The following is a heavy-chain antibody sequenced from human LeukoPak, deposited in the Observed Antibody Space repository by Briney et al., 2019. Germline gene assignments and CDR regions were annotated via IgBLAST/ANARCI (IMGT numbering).Heavy chain of an antibody. CDR3: ARDSLAATGTPKYFQH. V-gene: IGHV3-21*01. Sequence: GGSLRLSCAASGFTFRSYSMNWVRQAPGKGLEWVSAIDPSSTYIYYADSVKGRFTISRDNAENSLYLQMNSLRVEDTAVYYCARDSLAATGTPKYFQHWGQGTLVTVSS. CDR2: IDPSSTYI. J-gene: IGHJ1*01. D-gene: IGHD6-13*01. CDR1: GFTFRSYS.